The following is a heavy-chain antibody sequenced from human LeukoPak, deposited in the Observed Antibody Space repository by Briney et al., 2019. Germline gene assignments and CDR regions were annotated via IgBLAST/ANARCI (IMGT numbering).Heavy chain of an antibody. CDR1: GFTFSSYG. Sequence: GGSLRLTCAASGFTFSSYGMHWVRQAPGKGLGGMAFRRYDGSNKYYADSVKGRFTISRDNSKNTLYLQMNSLRAEDTAVYYCAKDRGLGLTGDEAGDYWGQGTLVTVSS. CDR3: AKDRGLGLTGDEAGDY. CDR2: RRYDGSNK. V-gene: IGHV3-30*02. J-gene: IGHJ4*02. D-gene: IGHD7-27*01.